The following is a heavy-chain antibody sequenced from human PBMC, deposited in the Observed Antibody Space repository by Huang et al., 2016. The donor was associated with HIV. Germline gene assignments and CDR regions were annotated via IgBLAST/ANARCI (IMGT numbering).Heavy chain of an antibody. CDR3: AMSLRYQYDSRSYWGRYFDY. CDR1: GGSFSDQS. V-gene: IGHV1-69*01. Sequence: QVQLEQSGPAVRKPGSSVKVSCQASGGSFSDQSISWVRQAPGQRFEWMGGITPRCRGPAYAQEFKGRVTMTADESTATIYMELNSLTFEDTAVYYCAMSLRYQYDSRSYWGRYFDYWGQGTLVTVSS. D-gene: IGHD3-16*01. CDR2: ITPRCRGP. J-gene: IGHJ4*02.